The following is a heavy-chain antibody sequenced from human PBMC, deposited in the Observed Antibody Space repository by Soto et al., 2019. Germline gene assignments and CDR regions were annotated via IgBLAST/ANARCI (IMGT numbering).Heavy chain of an antibody. CDR1: GGSISSGGYS. CDR3: ARGIVVVVAATPTREGNLDY. J-gene: IGHJ4*02. CDR2: IYHSGST. D-gene: IGHD2-15*01. Sequence: PSETLSLTCAVSGGSISSGGYSWSWIRQPPGKGLEWIGYIYHSGSTYYNPSLKSRVTISVDRSKNQFSLKLSSVTAADTAVYYCARGIVVVVAATPTREGNLDYWGQGTLVTVSS. V-gene: IGHV4-30-2*01.